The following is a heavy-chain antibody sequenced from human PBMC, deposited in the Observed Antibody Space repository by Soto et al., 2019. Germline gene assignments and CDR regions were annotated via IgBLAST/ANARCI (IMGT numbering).Heavy chain of an antibody. Sequence: GGSQRLSCAASGFTFSTYAMRWVRPAPGKGLEWVSAISGSGGSTYYADSVKGRFTISRDNSKNTLFLQMNSLRAEDTAGHYCARGLGYCSSTSCYIWFDYWGQGTLVTVAS. J-gene: IGHJ4*02. CDR3: ARGLGYCSSTSCYIWFDY. CDR2: ISGSGGST. V-gene: IGHV3-23*01. CDR1: GFTFSTYA. D-gene: IGHD2-2*02.